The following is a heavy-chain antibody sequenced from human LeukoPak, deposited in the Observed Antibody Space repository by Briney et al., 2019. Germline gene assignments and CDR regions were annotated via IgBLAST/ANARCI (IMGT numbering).Heavy chain of an antibody. CDR2: INHSGST. D-gene: IGHD3-22*01. J-gene: IGHJ4*02. CDR1: GGSFSGYY. Sequence: KASETLSLTCAVYGGSFSGYYWSWIRQPPGKGLEWIGEINHSGSTNYNPSLKSRVTISVDTSKNQFSLKLSSVTAADTAVYYCARDRGYLLWGQGTLVTVSS. V-gene: IGHV4-34*01. CDR3: ARDRGYLL.